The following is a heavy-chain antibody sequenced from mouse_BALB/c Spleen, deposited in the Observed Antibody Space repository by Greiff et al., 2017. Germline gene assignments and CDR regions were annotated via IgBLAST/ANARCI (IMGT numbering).Heavy chain of an antibody. CDR1: GYTFTSYN. Sequence: QVQLQQPGAELVKPGASVKMSCKASGYTFTSYNMHWVKQTPGQGLEWIGAIYPGNGDTSYNQKFKGKATLTADKSSSTAYMQLSSLTSEDSAVYYCARRDYGSLYAMDYWGQGTSVTVSS. J-gene: IGHJ4*01. CDR3: ARRDYGSLYAMDY. CDR2: IYPGNGDT. V-gene: IGHV1-12*01. D-gene: IGHD1-1*01.